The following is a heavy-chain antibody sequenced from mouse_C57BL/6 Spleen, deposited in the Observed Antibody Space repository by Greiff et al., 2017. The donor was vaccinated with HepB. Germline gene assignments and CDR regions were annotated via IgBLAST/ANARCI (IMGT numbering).Heavy chain of an antibody. CDR2: INPSTGGT. J-gene: IGHJ1*03. CDR3: ASYDAGYWDFDG. V-gene: IGHV1-42*01. CDR1: GYSFTGYY. D-gene: IGHD2-12*01. Sequence: EVKLMESGPELVKPGASVKISCKASGYSFTGYYMNWVKQSPEKSLEWIGEINPSTGGTTYNQKFKAKATLTVDKSSSTAYMQLKSLTSEDAAVYDGASYDAGYWDFDGWGTGTTVTVSS.